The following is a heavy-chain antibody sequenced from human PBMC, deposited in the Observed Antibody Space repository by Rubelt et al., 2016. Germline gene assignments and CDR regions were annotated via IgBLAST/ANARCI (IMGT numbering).Heavy chain of an antibody. V-gene: IGHV3-23*01. CDR1: GFTFSRNA. Sequence: EVQLLESGGGLVQPGGSLRLSCAASGFTFSRNAMNWVRQAPGKGLEWVSAMSGSGGNTYYADSVKGQFIISRDNSKNTLYLRMNSLGAGDTAVYYCAKELTGVATIGYYFDNWGQGTLVTVSS. CDR3: AKELTGVATIGYYFDN. J-gene: IGHJ4*02. D-gene: IGHD5-12*01. CDR2: MSGSGGNT.